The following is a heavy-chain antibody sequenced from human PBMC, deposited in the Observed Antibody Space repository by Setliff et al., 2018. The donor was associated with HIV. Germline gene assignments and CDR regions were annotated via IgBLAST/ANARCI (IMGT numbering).Heavy chain of an antibody. CDR2: IYSRGNT. CDR1: GDSVSNDTYY. Sequence: PSETLSLTCIVFGDSVSNDTYYWDWIRQSPGKGLEWIGSIYSRGNTYYTSSLKRRVTISIHTSRNQFSLKLNSVTAADSAVYYCARRQAEDYGSGRLYCWCHGMLVTVSS. CDR3: ARRQAEDYGSGRLYC. D-gene: IGHD3-10*01. J-gene: IGHJ4*01. V-gene: IGHV4-39*07.